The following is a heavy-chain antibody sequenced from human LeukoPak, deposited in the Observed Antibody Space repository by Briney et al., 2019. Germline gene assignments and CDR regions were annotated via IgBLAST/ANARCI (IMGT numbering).Heavy chain of an antibody. J-gene: IGHJ4*02. V-gene: IGHV4-39*01. Sequence: PSETLSLTCTVSGGSISSSSYYWGWIRQPPGKGLKWIESIYYSGSTYYNPSLKSRVTISVDTSKNQFSLKLSSVTAADTAVYYCARHTYDSSGYHYFDYWGQGTLVTVSS. CDR3: ARHTYDSSGYHYFDY. CDR2: IYYSGST. CDR1: GGSISSSSYY. D-gene: IGHD3-22*01.